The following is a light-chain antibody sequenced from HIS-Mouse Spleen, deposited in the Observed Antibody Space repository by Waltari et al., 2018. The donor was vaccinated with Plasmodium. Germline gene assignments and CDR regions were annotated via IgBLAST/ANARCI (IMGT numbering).Light chain of an antibody. CDR1: QGISSY. V-gene: IGKV1-8*01. CDR3: QQYYSYPRT. J-gene: IGKJ4*01. Sequence: AIRMTQSPSSFSASTGDRVTITCRASQGISSYLAWYQQKPGKAAKLLIYAASTLQSGVPSRFSGSGSGTDFTLTISCLQSEDFATYYCQQYYSYPRTFGGGTKVEIK. CDR2: AAS.